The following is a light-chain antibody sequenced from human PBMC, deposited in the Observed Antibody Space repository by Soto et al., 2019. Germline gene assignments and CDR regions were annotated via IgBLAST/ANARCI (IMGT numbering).Light chain of an antibody. CDR3: QQLQRTPFT. Sequence: QLTQSPSSLSASVGDRVTITCRASQDISRYLAWYQQRAGKAPKLLIYGVSTLQSGVPSRFSGSGSGTEFTLTISSLQPEDFATYHCQQLQRTPFTFGPGTKVDIK. J-gene: IGKJ3*01. CDR1: QDISRY. CDR2: GVS. V-gene: IGKV1-9*01.